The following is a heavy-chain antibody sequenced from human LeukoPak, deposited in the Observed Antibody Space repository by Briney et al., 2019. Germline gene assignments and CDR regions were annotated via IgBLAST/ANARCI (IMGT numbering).Heavy chain of an antibody. V-gene: IGHV3-49*04. CDR1: GFTVSSTY. Sequence: PGGSLRPSCAASGFTVSSTYMSWVRQAPGKGLEWVGFIRSKAYGGTTEYAASVKGRFTISRDDSKSIAYLQMNSLKTEDTAVYYCTRDLGYYYDSSGTSDAFDIWGQGTMVTVSS. CDR3: TRDLGYYYDSSGTSDAFDI. D-gene: IGHD3-22*01. CDR2: IRSKAYGGTT. J-gene: IGHJ3*02.